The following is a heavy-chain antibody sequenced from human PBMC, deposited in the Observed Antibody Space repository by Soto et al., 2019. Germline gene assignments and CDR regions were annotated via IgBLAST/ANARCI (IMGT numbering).Heavy chain of an antibody. Sequence: QVQLQESGPGLVKPSETLSLTCAVSGDSISSPNWWSWYRQSPGKGLELIGEMFASGSSNYNPSLDGRVTISLDTSKNHFSLKLTALTAADTAIYYCAREGFDHRPDYWGQGIPVSVSS. J-gene: IGHJ4*02. V-gene: IGHV4-4*02. CDR1: GDSISSPNW. CDR2: MFASGSS. CDR3: AREGFDHRPDY.